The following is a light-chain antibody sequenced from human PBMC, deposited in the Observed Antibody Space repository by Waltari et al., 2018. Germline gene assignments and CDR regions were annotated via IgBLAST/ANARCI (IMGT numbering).Light chain of an antibody. Sequence: DIQMTQSPSTLSASVGDRVTITCRASQSISNWLVWYQQKPGKAPKLLIYKASTLETGVPSSFSGSGSGTEFTLTISNLQPDDFATYYCQQYNYYWTFGQGTKVEI. J-gene: IGKJ1*01. CDR3: QQYNYYWT. V-gene: IGKV1-5*03. CDR2: KAS. CDR1: QSISNW.